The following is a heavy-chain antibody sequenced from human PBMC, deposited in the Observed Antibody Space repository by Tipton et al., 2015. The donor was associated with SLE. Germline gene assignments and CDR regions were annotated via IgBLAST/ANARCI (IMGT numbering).Heavy chain of an antibody. Sequence: SLRLSCAASEFTFSSYWMSWVRQAPGKGLEWVANIKQDGSEKYYVDSVKGRFTISRDNYKNTLYLQMNSLRVEDTAVYYCAREYEVWASFDYWGQGTLVTVSS. CDR2: IKQDGSEK. V-gene: IGHV3-7*05. J-gene: IGHJ4*02. CDR1: EFTFSSYW. CDR3: AREYEVWASFDY. D-gene: IGHD3-16*01.